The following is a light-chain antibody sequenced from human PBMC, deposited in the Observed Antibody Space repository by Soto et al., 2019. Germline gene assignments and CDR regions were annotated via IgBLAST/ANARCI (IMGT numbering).Light chain of an antibody. CDR1: QSISSR. Sequence: DIQVTQSPSTLSASVGDRVTITCRASQSISSRLAWYQQKPGKAPKFLVYDASNLESGVPSRFSGSGSGTEFTLTISSLQPDDFATYYCQQSFNIPVTFGQGTRLEIK. J-gene: IGKJ5*01. CDR3: QQSFNIPVT. V-gene: IGKV1-5*01. CDR2: DAS.